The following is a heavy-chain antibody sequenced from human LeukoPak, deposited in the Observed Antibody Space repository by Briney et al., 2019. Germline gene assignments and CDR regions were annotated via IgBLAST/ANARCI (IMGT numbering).Heavy chain of an antibody. CDR3: ARDTYYYDSSGYLLPDAFDI. J-gene: IGHJ3*02. D-gene: IGHD3-22*01. V-gene: IGHV3-74*01. CDR2: INSDGSST. CDR1: GFTFSSYW. Sequence: GGSLRLSCAASGFTFSSYWMHWVRQAPGKGLVWVSRINSDGSSTSYADSVKGRFTISRDNAKNTLYLQMNSLRAEDTAVYYCARDTYYYDSSGYLLPDAFDIWDQGTMVTVSS.